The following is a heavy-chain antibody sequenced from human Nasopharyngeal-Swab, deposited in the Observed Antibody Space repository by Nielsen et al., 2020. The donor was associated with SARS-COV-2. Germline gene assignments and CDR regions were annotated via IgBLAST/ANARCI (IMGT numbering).Heavy chain of an antibody. D-gene: IGHD4-17*01. J-gene: IGHJ4*02. CDR3: ARDRTVTTTVYFDY. Sequence: GGSLRLSCAASGFTFSSYGMHWVRQAPGKGLEWVAVIWYDGSNKYYADSVKGRFTISRDNSKNTLYLQMNSLRAEDTAVYYCARDRTVTTTVYFDYWGQETLVTVSS. CDR2: IWYDGSNK. CDR1: GFTFSSYG. V-gene: IGHV3-33*01.